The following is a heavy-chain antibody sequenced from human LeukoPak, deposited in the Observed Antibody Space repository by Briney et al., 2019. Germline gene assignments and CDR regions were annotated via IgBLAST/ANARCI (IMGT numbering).Heavy chain of an antibody. J-gene: IGHJ5*02. CDR2: ISSSGSTI. Sequence: GGSLRLSCAASGFTFSSYEMNWVRQAPGKGLEWVSYISSSGSTIYYADSVKGRFTISRDNAKNSLYLQMNSLRAEDTAVYYCARASLYYDFWSGFGGWFDLWGQGTLVTVSS. CDR3: ARASLYYDFWSGFGGWFDL. D-gene: IGHD3-3*01. CDR1: GFTFSSYE. V-gene: IGHV3-48*03.